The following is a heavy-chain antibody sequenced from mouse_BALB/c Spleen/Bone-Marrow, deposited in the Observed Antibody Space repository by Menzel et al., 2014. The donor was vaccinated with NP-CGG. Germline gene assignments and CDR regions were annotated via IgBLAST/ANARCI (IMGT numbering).Heavy chain of an antibody. CDR2: ISGGGSYT. J-gene: IGHJ3*01. Sequence: EVKLEESGGGLVKSGGSLKLSCAASGFTFSNYGMSWVRQTPEKRLEWVATISGGGSYTFYSDSVKGRFTISGDNAKNNLYLQLSSLRSEDTALYYCARHAYYDQTEVSFVYWGQGTLVTVSA. V-gene: IGHV5-9-2*01. D-gene: IGHD2-4*01. CDR3: ARHAYYDQTEVSFVY. CDR1: GFTFSNYG.